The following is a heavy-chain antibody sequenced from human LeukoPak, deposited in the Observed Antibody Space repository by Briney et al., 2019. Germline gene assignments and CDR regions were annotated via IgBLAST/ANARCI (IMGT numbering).Heavy chain of an antibody. CDR2: INAGNGNT. D-gene: IGHD3-16*01. CDR3: ARVRYRLAETYIDY. CDR1: GYTSTSYA. V-gene: IGHV1-3*01. J-gene: IGHJ4*02. Sequence: ASVKVSCKASGYTSTSYAMHWVRQAPGQRLEWMGWINAGNGNTKYSQEFQGRVTITRDTSASTAYMELSSLRSDDTAVYYCARVRYRLAETYIDYWGQGTLVTVSS.